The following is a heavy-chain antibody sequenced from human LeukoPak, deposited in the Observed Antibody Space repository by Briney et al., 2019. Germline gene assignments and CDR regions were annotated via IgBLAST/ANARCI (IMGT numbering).Heavy chain of an antibody. J-gene: IGHJ4*02. CDR3: AKGGAPFAESAY. Sequence: GGSLRLSCAASGFTFSSYGMHWVRQAPGKGLEWVANIKEDGSQEYYVDSVRGRFTISRDNARNSVYLQMNSLRAEDTAVYYCAKGGAPFAESAYWGQGTLVTVSS. CDR1: GFTFSSYG. V-gene: IGHV3-7*01. D-gene: IGHD3-10*01. CDR2: IKEDGSQE.